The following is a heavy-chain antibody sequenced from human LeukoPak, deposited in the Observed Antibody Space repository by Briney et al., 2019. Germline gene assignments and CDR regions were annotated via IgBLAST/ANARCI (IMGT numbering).Heavy chain of an antibody. V-gene: IGHV3-23*01. CDR3: AKDDGPDYGDYYYYGMDV. CDR2: ISGSGGST. D-gene: IGHD4-17*01. CDR1: GFTFSSYA. Sequence: GGSLRLSCAASGFTFSSYAMSWVRQAPGKGLEWVSAISGSGGSTYYADSVKGRFTISRGNSKNTLYLQMNSLRAEDTAVYYCAKDDGPDYGDYYYYGMDVWGQGTTVTVSS. J-gene: IGHJ6*02.